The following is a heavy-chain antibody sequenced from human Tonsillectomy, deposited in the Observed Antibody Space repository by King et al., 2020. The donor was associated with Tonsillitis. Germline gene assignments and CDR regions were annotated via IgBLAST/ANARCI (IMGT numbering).Heavy chain of an antibody. CDR3: ARVYNYYYYMDV. CDR1: GFTFSSYE. J-gene: IGHJ6*03. Sequence: VQLVESGGGLVQPGGSLRLSCAASGFTFSSYEMNWVRQAPGKGLEWVSYISSSGFTIYYADSVKGRFTISRDNAKNSLYLQMNSLRAEDTAVYYCARVYNYYYYMDVWGKGPRSPSP. V-gene: IGHV3-48*03. CDR2: ISSSGFTI.